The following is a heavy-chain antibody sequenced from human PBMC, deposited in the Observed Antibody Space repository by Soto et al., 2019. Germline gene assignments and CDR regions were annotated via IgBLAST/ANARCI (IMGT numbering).Heavy chain of an antibody. V-gene: IGHV3-30*18. CDR2: ISYDGSNK. CDR1: GFTFSSYG. D-gene: IGHD2-15*01. CDR3: AKVVDY. J-gene: IGHJ4*02. Sequence: QVQLVESGGGVVQPGRSLRRSCAASGFTFSSYGMHWVRQAPGKGLECVAVISYDGSNKYYADSVKGRFTISRDNSKNTLYLQMNSLRAEDTAVYYCAKVVDYWGQGTLVTVSS.